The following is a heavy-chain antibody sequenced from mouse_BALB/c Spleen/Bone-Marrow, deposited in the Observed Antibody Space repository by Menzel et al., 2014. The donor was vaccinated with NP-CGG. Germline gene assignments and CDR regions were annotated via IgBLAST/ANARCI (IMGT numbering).Heavy chain of an antibody. CDR2: IDPANGDT. CDR3: ARYYYAMDY. CDR1: GFNIKDTY. J-gene: IGHJ4*01. Sequence: VQLKESGAELVKPGASVKLSCTASGFNIKDTYMHWVKQRPEQGLEWIGRIDPANGDTKYDPKFQGKATITADTSSNTAYLQLGSLTSEDTAVYYCARYYYAMDYWGQGTSVTVSS. V-gene: IGHV14-3*02.